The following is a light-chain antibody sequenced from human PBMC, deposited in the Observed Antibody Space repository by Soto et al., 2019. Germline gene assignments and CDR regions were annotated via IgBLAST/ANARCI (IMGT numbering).Light chain of an antibody. V-gene: IGKV3-20*01. Sequence: EVVLTQSPGTLSLSPGDRATLSCRASQTVASNFLAWYQHKPGQSPRLLIYGASTRATDIPDRFSGSRSGPDFTLTTSRLEPEDSGVYYCQQYGTSPPLTFGGGTKVEIK. CDR3: QQYGTSPPLT. J-gene: IGKJ4*01. CDR1: QTVASNF. CDR2: GAS.